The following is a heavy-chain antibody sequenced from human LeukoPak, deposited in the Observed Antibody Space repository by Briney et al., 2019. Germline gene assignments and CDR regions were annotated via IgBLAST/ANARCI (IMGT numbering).Heavy chain of an antibody. V-gene: IGHV3-21*01. CDR2: ISSSSSYI. J-gene: IGHJ5*02. D-gene: IGHD3-3*01. Sequence: PGGSLRLSCAASGFTFSSHSMNWVRQAPGKGLEWVSSISSSSSYIYYADSVKGRFTISRDNAKNSLYLQMNSLRAEDTAVYYCARVDSIFGVVSWFDPWGQGTLVTVSS. CDR1: GFTFSSHS. CDR3: ARVDSIFGVVSWFDP.